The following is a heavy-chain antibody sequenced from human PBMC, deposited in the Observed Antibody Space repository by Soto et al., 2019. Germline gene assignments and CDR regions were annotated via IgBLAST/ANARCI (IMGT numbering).Heavy chain of an antibody. CDR3: AVMAPSIVVVPAAPYGMDV. CDR2: FDPEDGET. J-gene: IGHJ6*02. CDR1: GDTLTELS. V-gene: IGHV1-24*01. D-gene: IGHD2-2*01. Sequence: ASVKVSCKVSGDTLTELSMHWVRQAPGKGLEWMGGFDPEDGETIYARKFQGRVTMTEDTSTDTAYMELSSLRSEDTAVYYCAVMAPSIVVVPAAPYGMDVWGQGTTVTVSS.